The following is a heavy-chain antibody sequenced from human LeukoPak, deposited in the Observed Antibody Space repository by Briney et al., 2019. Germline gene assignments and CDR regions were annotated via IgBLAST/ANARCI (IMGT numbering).Heavy chain of an antibody. V-gene: IGHV3-33*01. CDR2: IWSDASDK. J-gene: IGHJ4*02. CDR3: ATDAERRFDYSNSLNY. Sequence: GGSLRLSCAASQFTFSHYGMHWVRQAPGRGLQWVAVIWSDASDKYYSDSVKGRFTISRDNSKNTLYLEMNNLRAEDTAVYYCATDAERRFDYSNSLNYWGQGTLVTVSS. CDR1: QFTFSHYG. D-gene: IGHD4-11*01.